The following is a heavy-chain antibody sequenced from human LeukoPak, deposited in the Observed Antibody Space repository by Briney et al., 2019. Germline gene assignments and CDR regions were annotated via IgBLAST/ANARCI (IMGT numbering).Heavy chain of an antibody. V-gene: IGHV1-69*13. CDR1: GGTFSSYA. J-gene: IGHJ4*02. Sequence: GASVKVSCKASGGTFSSYAISWVRLAPGQGLEWMGGIIPIFGTANYAQKFQGRVTITADESTSTAYMELSSLRSEDTAVYYCAISLVLRYFDWLPGTWGQGTLVTVSS. CDR3: AISLVLRYFDWLPGT. CDR2: IIPIFGTA. D-gene: IGHD3-9*01.